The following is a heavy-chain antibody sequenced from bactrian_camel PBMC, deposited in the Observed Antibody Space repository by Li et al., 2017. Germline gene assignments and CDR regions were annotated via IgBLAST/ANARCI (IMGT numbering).Heavy chain of an antibody. V-gene: IGHV3S53*01. Sequence: QVQLVESGGGSVQPGGSLSLSCTWSGGLGTNYCMARFRQAPGKEREGVAAIAPSSGSTYYEDSVKGRFTVSHVNANNTLHLQMNSLKPEDTAVYYCAADLGWCGSAPLQREFRNWGQGTQVTVS. CDR1: GGLGTNYC. CDR3: AADLGWCGSAPLQREFRN. J-gene: IGHJ4*01. D-gene: IGHD6*01. CDR2: IAPSSGST.